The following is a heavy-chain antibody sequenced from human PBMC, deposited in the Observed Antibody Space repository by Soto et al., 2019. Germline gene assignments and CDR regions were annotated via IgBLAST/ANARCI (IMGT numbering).Heavy chain of an antibody. J-gene: IGHJ6*02. D-gene: IGHD3-3*01. CDR2: IYHTGST. CDR3: ARDAGLRFFNV. Sequence: QVQLQESGPGLVKPSQTLSLTCTVSGGSISIGGYYWSWIRQHPGKGLEWIGYIYHTGSTYYNPSLKSRVTISVDTSKSQFSPRVSSVTAADTAVYFCARDAGLRFFNVWGQGTAVTVSS. V-gene: IGHV4-31*03. CDR1: GGSISIGGYY.